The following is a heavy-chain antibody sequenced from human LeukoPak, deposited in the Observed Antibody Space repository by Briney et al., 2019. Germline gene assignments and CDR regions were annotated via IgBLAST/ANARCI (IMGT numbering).Heavy chain of an antibody. V-gene: IGHV3-21*01. CDR3: ARSRSVSNYKGMDV. Sequence: GGSLRLSCPASGFTFSDYSMSWGRQAPGKGLEWGLSISSSSDYIYYAESVKGRFTISRDNARNSLYLQMNSLRAEDTAVYYCARSRSVSNYKGMDVWGQGTTVTVSS. CDR2: ISSSSDYI. D-gene: IGHD5/OR15-5a*01. CDR1: GFTFSDYS. J-gene: IGHJ6*02.